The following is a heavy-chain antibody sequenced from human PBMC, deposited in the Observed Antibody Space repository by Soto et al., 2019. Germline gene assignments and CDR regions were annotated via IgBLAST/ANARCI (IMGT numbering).Heavy chain of an antibody. J-gene: IGHJ3*02. Sequence: EVQLVESGGGLVKPGGSLRLSCAASGFSFSSYKMNWVRQAPGRGLEWVSCISKSSSYIYYADSVKGRFNISRDNAKNSLYLQMNSQRAEDTAVYYCSRDQYSSGSYDRLGDDDAIDIWGQGTMVNVSS. D-gene: IGHD6-19*01. CDR2: ISKSSSYI. V-gene: IGHV3-21*06. CDR1: GFSFSSYK. CDR3: SRDQYSSGSYDRLGDDDAIDI.